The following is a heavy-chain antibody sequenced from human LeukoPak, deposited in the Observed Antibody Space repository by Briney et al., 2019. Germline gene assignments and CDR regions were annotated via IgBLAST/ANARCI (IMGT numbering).Heavy chain of an antibody. V-gene: IGHV4-59*01. J-gene: IGHJ4*02. CDR3: ARDTRSGYYFDY. D-gene: IGHD6-25*01. CDR1: GGSISSYY. Sequence: SETLSLTCTVSGGSISSYYWSWIRQPPGKGLEWIGYIYYSGSTNYNPSLKSRVTISVDTSKNQFSLKLSSVTAVDTAVYYCARDTRSGYYFDYWGQGTLVTVSS. CDR2: IYYSGST.